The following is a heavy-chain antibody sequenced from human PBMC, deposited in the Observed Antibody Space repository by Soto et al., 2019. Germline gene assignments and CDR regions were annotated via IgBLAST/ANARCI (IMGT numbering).Heavy chain of an antibody. J-gene: IGHJ6*03. CDR3: ARLPYYYYYMDV. CDR2: ISAYNGNT. CDR1: GYTFTSYG. Sequence: GSVKVSCKASGYTFTSYGISWVRQAPGQGLEWMGWISAYNGNTNYAQKLQGRVTMTTDTSTSTAYMELRSLRSDDTAVYYCARLPYYYYYMDVWGKGTTVTVSS. V-gene: IGHV1-18*01.